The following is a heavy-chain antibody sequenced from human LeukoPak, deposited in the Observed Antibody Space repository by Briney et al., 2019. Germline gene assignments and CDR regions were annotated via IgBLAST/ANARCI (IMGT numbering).Heavy chain of an antibody. Sequence: GGYLRLSCAASGFTFSSHTMSWVRQAPGKGLAWVSSITGSGANTYYADSVEGRFTISRDNSKSTLHLEMNGLRAEDTADYYCVKAYRSYNGAFEICGQGTMVTVSS. D-gene: IGHD1-26*01. V-gene: IGHV3-23*01. CDR2: ITGSGANT. J-gene: IGHJ3*02. CDR1: GFTFSSHT. CDR3: VKAYRSYNGAFEI.